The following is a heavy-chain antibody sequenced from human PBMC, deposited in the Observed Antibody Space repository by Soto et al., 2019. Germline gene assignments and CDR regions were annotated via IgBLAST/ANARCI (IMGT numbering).Heavy chain of an antibody. J-gene: IGHJ6*02. D-gene: IGHD3-3*01. CDR1: GFTFSSYE. CDR2: ISSSGSTI. Sequence: GGSLRLSCAASGFTFSSYEMNWVRQAPGKGLEWVSYISSSGSTIYYADSVKGRFTISRDNAKNSLYLQMNSLRAEDTAVYYCARDFRTYYDFWSGYYYVRDYYGMDVWGQGTTVTVSS. V-gene: IGHV3-48*03. CDR3: ARDFRTYYDFWSGYYYVRDYYGMDV.